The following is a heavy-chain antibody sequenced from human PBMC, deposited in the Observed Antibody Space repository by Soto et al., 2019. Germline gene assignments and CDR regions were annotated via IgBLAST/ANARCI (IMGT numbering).Heavy chain of an antibody. J-gene: IGHJ5*02. D-gene: IGHD2-21*02. CDR3: ARESGDWPLNWFDP. V-gene: IGHV3-74*01. CDR1: CVNFSNHW. Sequence: ETLRLSCAASCVNFSNHWMHWVRQRPAEGLVWVSRITSDGKSKAYAESVKGRFAISRDNAKNTLYLQMNGLTAEDTAVYYCARESGDWPLNWFDPWGQGTLVTVSS. CDR2: ITSDGKSK.